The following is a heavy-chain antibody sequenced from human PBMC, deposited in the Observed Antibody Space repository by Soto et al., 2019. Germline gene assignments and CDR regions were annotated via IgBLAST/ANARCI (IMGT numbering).Heavy chain of an antibody. Sequence: GGSLRLSCAVSGFIFSSYAMSWVRQAPGKGLEWVSGISGSGGSTYYADSVKGRLTISRDISKNTLYLQMNSLRAEDTAVYYCAKGIQQWLSSVDYWGQGTLVTVSS. V-gene: IGHV3-23*01. J-gene: IGHJ4*02. CDR2: ISGSGGST. CDR3: AKGIQQWLSSVDY. D-gene: IGHD6-19*01. CDR1: GFIFSSYA.